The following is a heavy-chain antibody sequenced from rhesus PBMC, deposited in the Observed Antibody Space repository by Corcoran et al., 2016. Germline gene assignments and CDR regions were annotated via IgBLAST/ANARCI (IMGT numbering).Heavy chain of an antibody. CDR2: ISWSGGST. Sequence: EVQLVESGGGVVQPGGSLRLSCAASGFTFDDSAMHWVRQAPGKVLEWVSGISWSGGSTYYADSVKGQFTISRDNAKNSLYLQMGSLRAEDTALYYCARESGSGYFDYWGQGVLVTVSS. CDR3: ARESGSGYFDY. J-gene: IGHJ4*01. D-gene: IGHD2-33*01. CDR1: GFTFDDSA. V-gene: IGHV3-201*01.